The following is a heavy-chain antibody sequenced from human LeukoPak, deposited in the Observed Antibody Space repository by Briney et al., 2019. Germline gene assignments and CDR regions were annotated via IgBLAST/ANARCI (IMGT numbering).Heavy chain of an antibody. CDR3: AKSNGYGLVDI. J-gene: IGHJ3*02. V-gene: IGHV4-38-2*02. Sequence: PSETLSLTCTVSGYSISSGYYWGWIRQPPGKGLEWIGSIYHSGSTYYNPSLKSRVTISVDTSRNQFSLKLNSVTAADTAVYYCAKSNGYGLVDIWGQGTMITVSS. CDR2: IYHSGST. CDR1: GYSISSGYY. D-gene: IGHD3-10*01.